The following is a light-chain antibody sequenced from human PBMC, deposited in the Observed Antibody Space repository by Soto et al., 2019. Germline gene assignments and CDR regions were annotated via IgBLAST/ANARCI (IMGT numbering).Light chain of an antibody. V-gene: IGLV2-14*01. Sequence: QSVLNQPASVSGSPGQSVTISCSGTSSDVGGYGYVSWYQQYPGKAPKLMIYDVTNRPSGVSNRFSGSKSGNTASLTISGLQAEDEADYYCSSFTITTHVIFGGGTKLTVL. CDR1: SSDVGGYGY. J-gene: IGLJ2*01. CDR3: SSFTITTHVI. CDR2: DVT.